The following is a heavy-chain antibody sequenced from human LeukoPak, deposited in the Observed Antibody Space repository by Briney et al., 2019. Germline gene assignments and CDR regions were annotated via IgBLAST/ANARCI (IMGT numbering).Heavy chain of an antibody. CDR3: AKNGGSQCYSHLDS. Sequence: GGSLRLSCAASGFTFSSYAMSWVRQAPGRGLEWVSGTSGSGGSTYYAGSVKGRFTISRDNSKNTLYLQMNSLRVEDTAVYYCAKNGGSQCYSHLDSWGQGTLVTVSS. V-gene: IGHV3-23*01. J-gene: IGHJ4*02. CDR1: GFTFSSYA. D-gene: IGHD2-15*01. CDR2: TSGSGGST.